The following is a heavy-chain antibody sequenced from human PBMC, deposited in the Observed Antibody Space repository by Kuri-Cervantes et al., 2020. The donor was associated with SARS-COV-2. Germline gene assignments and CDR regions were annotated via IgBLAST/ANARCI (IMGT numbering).Heavy chain of an antibody. CDR1: GFSFSDYY. D-gene: IGHD5-12*01. CDR2: ISVSANYP. Sequence: GESLKISCAASGFSFSDYYMGWVRQAPGRGLEWVSYISVSANYPNYADSVKGRFTISRHNANKSLYLQLNSLRADDSAIYYCARAGSGYYAFGIWGQGTVVTVSS. CDR3: ARAGSGYYAFGI. J-gene: IGHJ3*02. V-gene: IGHV3-11*06.